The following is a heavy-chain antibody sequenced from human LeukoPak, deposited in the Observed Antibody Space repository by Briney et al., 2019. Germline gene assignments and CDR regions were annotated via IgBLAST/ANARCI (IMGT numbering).Heavy chain of an antibody. CDR1: GFTFSSYD. Sequence: GGSLRLSCAASGFTFSSYDMHWVRQATGKGLEWASAIGTAGDTYYPGSVKGRFTISRENAKNSLYLQMNSLRAGDTAVYYCARERSYSGSLDYWGQGTLVTVSS. V-gene: IGHV3-13*01. D-gene: IGHD1-26*01. J-gene: IGHJ4*02. CDR3: ARERSYSGSLDY. CDR2: IGTAGDT.